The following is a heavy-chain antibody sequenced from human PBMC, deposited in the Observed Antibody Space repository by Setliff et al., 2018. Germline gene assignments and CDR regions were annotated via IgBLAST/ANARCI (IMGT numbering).Heavy chain of an antibody. CDR3: ATRGDSGSYYAAEYFQH. Sequence: ASVKVSCKVSGYTLTELSMHWVRQAPGKGLEWMGGFDPEDGETIYAQKFQGRVTMTEDTSTDTAYMELSSLRSEDTAVYYCATRGDSGSYYAAEYFQHRGQGTLVTVSS. CDR2: FDPEDGET. V-gene: IGHV1-24*01. J-gene: IGHJ1*01. D-gene: IGHD1-26*01. CDR1: GYTLTELS.